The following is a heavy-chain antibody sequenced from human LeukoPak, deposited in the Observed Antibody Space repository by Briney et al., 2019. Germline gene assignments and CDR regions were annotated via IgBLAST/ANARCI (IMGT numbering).Heavy chain of an antibody. CDR2: VYYTGST. CDR3: ARGAMATPPFFDY. Sequence: SETLSLTCPVSGGSISNYYYWTWIRQPPGKGLEWIGCVYYTGSTTFNPSLKSRVTMSLDTSRNQFSLKLTSLTAPHTAVYYCARGAMATPPFFDYWGQGTLVTVSS. CDR1: GGSISNYY. V-gene: IGHV4-59*01. J-gene: IGHJ4*02. D-gene: IGHD5-24*01.